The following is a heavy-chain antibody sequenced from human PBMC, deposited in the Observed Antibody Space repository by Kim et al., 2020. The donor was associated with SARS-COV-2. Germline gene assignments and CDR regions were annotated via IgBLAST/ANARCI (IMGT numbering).Heavy chain of an antibody. CDR1: GYTFTSYG. CDR2: ISAYNGNT. V-gene: IGHV1-18*01. D-gene: IGHD6-19*01. Sequence: ASVKVSCKASGYTFTSYGISWVRQAPGQGLEWMGWISAYNGNTNYAQKLQGRVTMTTDTSTSTAYMELRSLRSDDTAVYYCARDLVAHWGYSSGWYHGGEYFDYWGQGTLVTVSS. J-gene: IGHJ4*02. CDR3: ARDLVAHWGYSSGWYHGGEYFDY.